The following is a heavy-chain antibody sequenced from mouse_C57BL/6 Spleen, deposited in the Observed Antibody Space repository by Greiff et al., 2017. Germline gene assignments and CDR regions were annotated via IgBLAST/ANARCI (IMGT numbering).Heavy chain of an antibody. D-gene: IGHD2-4*01. V-gene: IGHV1-52*01. CDR3: ARGAMITTDWYFDV. CDR2: IDPSDSET. CDR1: GYTFTSYW. J-gene: IGHJ1*03. Sequence: QVQLQQPGAELVRPGSSVKLSCKASGYTFTSYWMNWVKQRPIQGLEWIGNIDPSDSETHYNQKFKDKATLTVDKSSSTAYMQLSSLTSEDSAVYYFARGAMITTDWYFDVWGTGTTVTVSS.